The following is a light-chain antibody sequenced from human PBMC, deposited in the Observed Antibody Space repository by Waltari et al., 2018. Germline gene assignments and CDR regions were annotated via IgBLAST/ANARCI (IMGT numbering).Light chain of an antibody. J-gene: IGKJ1*01. Sequence: EIMLTQSPGPLSLSPGERATLSCRASQSISRYLAWYQHKPGQAPRLLIDDASSRATGIPDRFSGSGSGTEFSLTISRLEPEDFAVYYCQKYGSLPATFGQGTKVEIK. CDR2: DAS. CDR3: QKYGSLPAT. CDR1: QSISRY. V-gene: IGKV3-20*01.